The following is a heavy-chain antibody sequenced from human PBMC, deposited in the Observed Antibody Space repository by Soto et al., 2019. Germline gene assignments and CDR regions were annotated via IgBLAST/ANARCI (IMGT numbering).Heavy chain of an antibody. CDR3: ARRGLEGLGFGELGGGFYP. J-gene: IGHJ5*02. CDR2: IYPGDSDT. Sequence: GESLKISCKGSGYSFTSYWIGWVRQMPGKGLEWMGIIYPGDSDTRYSPSFQGQVTISADKSISTTYLQWSSLKASDTAMYYCARRGLEGLGFGELGGGFYPWGQGTPVTVSS. CDR1: GYSFTSYW. V-gene: IGHV5-51*01. D-gene: IGHD3-10*01.